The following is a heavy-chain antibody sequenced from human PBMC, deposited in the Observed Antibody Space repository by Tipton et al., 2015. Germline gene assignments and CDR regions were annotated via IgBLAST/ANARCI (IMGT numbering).Heavy chain of an antibody. V-gene: IGHV4-61*01. CDR2: ISYTDGA. J-gene: IGHJ4*02. CDR3: ARVGGSSSPTAYLDY. D-gene: IGHD6-6*01. Sequence: TLSLTCTVSGGSVTSGSYYWSWIRQPPGKGLEWIGYISYTDGAHYNPALKSRVTISVDTSKNQFSLRLTSVTAADTAVYYCARVGGSSSPTAYLDYWGQGTLVTVSS. CDR1: GGSVTSGSYY.